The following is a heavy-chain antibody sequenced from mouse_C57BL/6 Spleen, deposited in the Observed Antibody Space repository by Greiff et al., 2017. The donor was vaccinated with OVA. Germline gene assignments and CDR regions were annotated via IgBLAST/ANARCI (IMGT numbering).Heavy chain of an antibody. CDR2: INPNNGGT. J-gene: IGHJ4*01. V-gene: IGHV1-22*01. CDR3: APGYYAMDY. Sequence: EVKLMESGPELVKPGASVKMSCKASGYTFTDYNMHWVKQSHGKSLEWIGYINPNNGGTSYNQKFKGKATLTVNKSSSTAYMELRSLTSEDSAVYYCAPGYYAMDYWGQGTSVTVSS. CDR1: GYTFTDYN.